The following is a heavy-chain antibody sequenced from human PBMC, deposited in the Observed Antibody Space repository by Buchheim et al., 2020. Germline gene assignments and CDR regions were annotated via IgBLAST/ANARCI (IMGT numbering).Heavy chain of an antibody. V-gene: IGHV3-7*01. CDR1: GFTFSSYW. D-gene: IGHD3-3*01. Sequence: EVQLVESGGGLVQPGGSLRLSCAASGFTFSSYWMSWVRQAPGKGLEWVANIKQDGSEKYYVDSVKGRFTISRDNAKNSLYLQMNSLRAEDTAVYYCASIAFDFWSGYYTGDYYYYGMDVWGQGTT. CDR2: IKQDGSEK. J-gene: IGHJ6*02. CDR3: ASIAFDFWSGYYTGDYYYYGMDV.